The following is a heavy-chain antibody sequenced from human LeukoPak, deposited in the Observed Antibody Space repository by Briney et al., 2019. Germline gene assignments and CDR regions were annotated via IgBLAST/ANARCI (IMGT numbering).Heavy chain of an antibody. Sequence: PGRSLRLSCAASGFTLSSYGMHWVRQAPGKGLEWVAVIWYDGSNKYYADSVKGRFTISRDNSKNTLYLQMNSLRAEDTAVYYCARDIWSIVVVPAVDNWFDPWGQGTLVTVSS. J-gene: IGHJ5*02. CDR3: ARDIWSIVVVPAVDNWFDP. CDR1: GFTLSSYG. V-gene: IGHV3-33*01. D-gene: IGHD2-2*01. CDR2: IWYDGSNK.